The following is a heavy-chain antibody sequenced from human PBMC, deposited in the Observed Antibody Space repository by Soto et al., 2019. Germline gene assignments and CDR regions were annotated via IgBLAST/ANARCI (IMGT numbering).Heavy chain of an antibody. Sequence: SVKVSCKASGYTFTNYDINWVRQAPGQGLEWMGSIFPLTDIPDYAQNFQARLTISADKSTSTAYMELSSLTSDDTAMYFCARGPLVVLNYFESWGQGTLVTVSS. V-gene: IGHV1-69*04. CDR2: IFPLTDIP. J-gene: IGHJ4*02. CDR3: ARGPLVVLNYFES. CDR1: GYTFTNYD.